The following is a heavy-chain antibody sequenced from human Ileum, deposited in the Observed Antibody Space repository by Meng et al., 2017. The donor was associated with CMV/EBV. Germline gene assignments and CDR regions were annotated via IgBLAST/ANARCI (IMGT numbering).Heavy chain of an antibody. D-gene: IGHD3/OR15-3a*01. CDR2: IRSQTAGGTT. CDR3: TTGWTQYFDF. CDR1: DFTLINAW. J-gene: IGHJ4*02. Sequence: CVASDFTLINAWMNWVRQAAGKGLEWVARIRSQTAGGTTEYHAAVKGRFTVSRDDSKYTVYLQMNSLKIDDTAVYYCTTGWTQYFDFWGQGALVTVSS. V-gene: IGHV3-15*07.